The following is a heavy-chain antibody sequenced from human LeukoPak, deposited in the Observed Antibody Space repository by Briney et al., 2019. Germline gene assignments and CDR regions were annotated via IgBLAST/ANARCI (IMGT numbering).Heavy chain of an antibody. CDR3: ARDQSLSLAYAPQSSSAPLDY. CDR1: GYTFTSYG. D-gene: IGHD6-19*01. Sequence: GASVKVSCKASGYTFTSYGISWVRHAPGQGLEFMGWISAYYGNTNYTQKLQRRVTITTATTTSTAHMELRILRSDDTAVYYCARDQSLSLAYAPQSSSAPLDYWGQGTLVTVSS. CDR2: ISAYYGNT. V-gene: IGHV1-18*04. J-gene: IGHJ4*02.